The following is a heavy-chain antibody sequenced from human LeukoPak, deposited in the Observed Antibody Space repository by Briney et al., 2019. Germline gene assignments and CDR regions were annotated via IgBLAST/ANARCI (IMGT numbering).Heavy chain of an antibody. CDR2: IWYDGSNK. J-gene: IGHJ5*02. Sequence: GRSLRLSCAASGFTFSSYGMHWVRQAPGKGLEWVAVIWYDGSNKYYADSVKGRFTISRDNSKNVLYLQMNSLRAEDTAMYYCTRLCRSGWYVPWGQGTLVTVSS. D-gene: IGHD3-3*01. V-gene: IGHV3-33*01. CDR1: GFTFSSYG. CDR3: TRLCRSGWYVP.